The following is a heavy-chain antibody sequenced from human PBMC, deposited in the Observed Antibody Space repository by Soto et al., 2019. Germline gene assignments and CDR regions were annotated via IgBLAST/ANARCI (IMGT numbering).Heavy chain of an antibody. CDR1: GYTFTSYY. CDR2: INPSGGST. D-gene: IGHD2-15*01. V-gene: IGHV1-46*01. CDR3: ARGGGNCSGGSCYDYYYGMDV. Sequence: ASVKVSCKASGYTFTSYYMHWVRQAPGQGLEWMGIINPSGGSTSYAQKFQGRVTMTRDTSTSTVYVELSSLRSEDTAVYYCARGGGNCSGGSCYDYYYGMDVWGQGTMVTVSS. J-gene: IGHJ6*02.